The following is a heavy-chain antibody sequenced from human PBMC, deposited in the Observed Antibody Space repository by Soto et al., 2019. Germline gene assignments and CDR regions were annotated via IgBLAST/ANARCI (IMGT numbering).Heavy chain of an antibody. Sequence: GGSLRFSCAASGFTFSNYAMDWVRQAPGKGLEWVSAISNSFSDGNTHYADSVKGRFTISRDNDKNTVFLEMNSLRAEDTAVYYCAKVFSPEGGNYFDHWGQGTLVTVSS. CDR1: GFTFSNYA. V-gene: IGHV3-23*01. CDR2: ISNSFSDGNT. J-gene: IGHJ4*02. CDR3: AKVFSPEGGNYFDH.